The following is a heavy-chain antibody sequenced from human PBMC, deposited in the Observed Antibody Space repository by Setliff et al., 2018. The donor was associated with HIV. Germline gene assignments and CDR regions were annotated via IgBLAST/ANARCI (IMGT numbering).Heavy chain of an antibody. D-gene: IGHD1-7*01. Sequence: GGSLRLSCAASGFTFISYGMSWVRQAPGKGLEWVANIKQDGSERYYVDSVKGRFTISRDNAKNSLYLQMNSLRAEDTAVYYCATDRGTYWGQGTLVTSPQ. J-gene: IGHJ4*02. V-gene: IGHV3-7*03. CDR2: IKQDGSER. CDR1: GFTFISYG. CDR3: ATDRGTY.